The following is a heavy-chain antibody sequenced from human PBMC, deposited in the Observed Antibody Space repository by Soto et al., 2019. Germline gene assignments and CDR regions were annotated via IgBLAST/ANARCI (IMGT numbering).Heavy chain of an antibody. Sequence: PGGSLRLSCAASGFTFSSYAMSWVRQAPGRGLEWVSCITGSGGGTYYADSVKGRFTISRDNSKDTLFLQMNSLRAEDTAVYYCAKASRLVINWFDPWGQGTLVT. CDR1: GFTFSSYA. V-gene: IGHV3-23*01. D-gene: IGHD2-2*01. J-gene: IGHJ5*02. CDR3: AKASRLVINWFDP. CDR2: ITGSGGGT.